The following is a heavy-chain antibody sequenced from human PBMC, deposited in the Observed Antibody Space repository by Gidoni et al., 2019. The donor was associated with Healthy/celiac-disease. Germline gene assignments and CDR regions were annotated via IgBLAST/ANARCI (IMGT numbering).Heavy chain of an antibody. V-gene: IGHV4-39*01. CDR1: GGSISSSSYY. CDR2: IYYSGST. Sequence: GGSISSSSYYWGWIRQPPGKGLELIGSIYYSGSTYYNPSLKSRVTISVDTSKNQFSLKLSSVTAADTAVYYCANKGSVTPADWGQGTLVTVSS. CDR3: ANKGSVTPAD. J-gene: IGHJ4*02. D-gene: IGHD4-4*01.